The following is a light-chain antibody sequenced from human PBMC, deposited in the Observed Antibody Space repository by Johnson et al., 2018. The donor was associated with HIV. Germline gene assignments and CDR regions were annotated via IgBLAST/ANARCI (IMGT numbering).Light chain of an antibody. CDR2: ESN. J-gene: IGLJ1*01. V-gene: IGLV1-51*02. Sequence: QSVLTQPPSVSAAPGQKVTISCSGSSSNIGNNDVSWYQHLPGTAPKLLIYESNKRPSGIPDRFSGSESCTSATLGITGLQTGDEADYYCGTWDSSLSAHYVFGTGTKVTVL. CDR1: SSNIGNND. CDR3: GTWDSSLSAHYV.